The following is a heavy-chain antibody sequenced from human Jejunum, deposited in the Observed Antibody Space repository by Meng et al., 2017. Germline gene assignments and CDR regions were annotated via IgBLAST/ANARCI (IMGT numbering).Heavy chain of an antibody. Sequence: HVQPQERGARLVKPLKTLSLSCAVYGGSSSCFYLGVISQPPGKGLEWIGEFHPSGSTDYNPSLKSRLTISLDTSKNQFSLSLNSATAADTGIYYCTRGTDRAKSGDYWGQGTLVTVSS. V-gene: IGHV4-34*01. CDR1: GGSSSCFY. D-gene: IGHD1-14*01. CDR3: TRGTDRAKSGDY. J-gene: IGHJ4*02. CDR2: FHPSGST.